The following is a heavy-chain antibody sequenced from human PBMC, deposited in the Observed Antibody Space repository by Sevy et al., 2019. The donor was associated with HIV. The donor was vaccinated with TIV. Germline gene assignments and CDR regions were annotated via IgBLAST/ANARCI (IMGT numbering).Heavy chain of an antibody. CDR3: ARGSGIYQGYYFDFYMDA. Sequence: GGSLRLSCAASGFTFSSYEMNWVRQAPGKGLEWVSYISRGGTAIYYADSVKGRFTISRANAANSLDLQMDGLRAEDTAVYYCARGSGIYQGYYFDFYMDAWGKGTTVTVSS. J-gene: IGHJ6*03. D-gene: IGHD3-10*01. CDR1: GFTFSSYE. CDR2: ISRGGTAI. V-gene: IGHV3-48*03.